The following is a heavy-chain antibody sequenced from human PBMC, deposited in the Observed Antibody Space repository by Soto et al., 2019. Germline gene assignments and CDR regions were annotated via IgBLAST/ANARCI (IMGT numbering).Heavy chain of an antibody. CDR2: IVVGSGNT. J-gene: IGHJ4*02. D-gene: IGHD3-3*01. CDR1: GFTFTSSA. V-gene: IGHV1-58*01. CDR3: AAGLTYYDFWSGPYGGFDY. Sequence: SVKDSCKASGFTFTSSAVQWVRQARGQRLEWIGWIVVGSGNTNYAQKFQERVTITRDMSTSTAYMELSSLRSEDTAVYYCAAGLTYYDFWSGPYGGFDYWGQGTLVTVSS.